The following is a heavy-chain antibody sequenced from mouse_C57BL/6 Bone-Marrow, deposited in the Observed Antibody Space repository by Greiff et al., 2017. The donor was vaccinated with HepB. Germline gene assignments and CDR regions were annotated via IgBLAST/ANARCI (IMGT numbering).Heavy chain of an antibody. Sequence: VKLMESGPGLVQPSQSLSITCTVSGFSLTSYGVHWVRQSPGKGLEWLGVIWSGGSTDYNAAFISRLIISKDNSKSQVFFKMNSLQADDTAIYYCARKPGSSYGWFAYWGQGTLVTVSA. CDR2: IWSGGST. V-gene: IGHV2-2*01. D-gene: IGHD1-1*01. CDR3: ARKPGSSYGWFAY. CDR1: GFSLTSYG. J-gene: IGHJ3*01.